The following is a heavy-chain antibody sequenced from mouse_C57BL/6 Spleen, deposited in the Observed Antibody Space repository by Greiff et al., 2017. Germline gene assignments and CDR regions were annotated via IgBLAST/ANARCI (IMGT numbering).Heavy chain of an antibody. CDR3: ARYDYAYWYFDV. CDR2: IDPSDSYT. CDR1: GYTFTSYW. V-gene: IGHV1-50*01. D-gene: IGHD2-4*01. J-gene: IGHJ1*03. Sequence: VQLQQPGAELVKPGASVKLSCKASGYTFTSYWMQWVKQRPGQGLEWIGEIDPSDSYTNYTQKFKGKATLTVDTSSSTAYMQLSSLTSEDSAVYDCARYDYAYWYFDVWGTGTTVTVSS.